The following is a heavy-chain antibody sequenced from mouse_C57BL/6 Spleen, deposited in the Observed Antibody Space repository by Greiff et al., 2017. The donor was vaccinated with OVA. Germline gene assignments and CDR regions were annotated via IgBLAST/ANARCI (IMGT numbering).Heavy chain of an antibody. CDR1: GFTFSDYY. CDR3: ARHGSSYKYFDV. V-gene: IGHV5-12*01. J-gene: IGHJ1*03. D-gene: IGHD1-1*01. CDR2: ISNGGGST. Sequence: EVQVVESGGGLVQPGGSLKLSCAASGFTFSDYYMYWVRQTPEKRLEWVAYISNGGGSTYYPDTVKGRFTISRDNAKNTLYLQMSRLKSEDTAMYYCARHGSSYKYFDVWGTGTTVTVSS.